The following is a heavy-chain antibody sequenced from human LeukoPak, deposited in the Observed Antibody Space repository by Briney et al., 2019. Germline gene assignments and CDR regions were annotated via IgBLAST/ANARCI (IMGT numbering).Heavy chain of an antibody. Sequence: PSETLSLTCTVSGGSISSTIYYWSWIRQPPGEGLEWIGYIYYSGSTNYNPSLKSRVTISVDTSKNQFSLKLSSVTAADTAVYYCARLWAAAGINWFDPWGQGTLVTVSS. CDR3: ARLWAAAGINWFDP. D-gene: IGHD6-13*01. CDR1: GGSISSTIYY. V-gene: IGHV4-61*05. J-gene: IGHJ5*02. CDR2: IYYSGST.